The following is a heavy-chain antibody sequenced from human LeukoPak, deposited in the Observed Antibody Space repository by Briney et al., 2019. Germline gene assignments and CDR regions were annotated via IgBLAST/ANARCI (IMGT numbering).Heavy chain of an antibody. V-gene: IGHV3-21*01. CDR1: GFTFSSYS. Sequence: GGSLRLSCAASGFTFSSYSMNWVRQAPGKGLEWVSSISSSSSYVYYADSVKGRFTISRDNAKNSLYLQMNSLRAEDMAVYYCARSRYCSGGSCHNWFDPWGQGTLVTVSS. CDR2: ISSSSSYV. CDR3: ARSRYCSGGSCHNWFDP. D-gene: IGHD2-15*01. J-gene: IGHJ5*02.